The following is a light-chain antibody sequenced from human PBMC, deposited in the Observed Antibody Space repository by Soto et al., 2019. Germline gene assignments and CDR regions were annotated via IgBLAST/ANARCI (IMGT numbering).Light chain of an antibody. Sequence: QSVLTQSSAASASLGSSVKLTCTLSSGHSSYIIAWHQQQPGKAPRYLMKLEGSGSYNKGSGVPDRFSGSSSGADRYLTISNLQFEDEAAYYCETWDSNTLVVFGGGTKLTVL. CDR3: ETWDSNTLVV. J-gene: IGLJ2*01. V-gene: IGLV4-60*02. CDR2: LEGSGSY. CDR1: SGHSSYI.